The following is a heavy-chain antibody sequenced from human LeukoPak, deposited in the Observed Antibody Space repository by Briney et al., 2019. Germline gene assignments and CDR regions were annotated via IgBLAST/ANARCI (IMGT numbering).Heavy chain of an antibody. CDR1: GFTFSSYA. V-gene: IGHV3-64*01. J-gene: IGHJ4*02. CDR3: ARLGTQVGATGGY. Sequence: GGSLRLSCAASGFTFSSYAMHWVRQAPGKGLEYVSAISSNGGSTYYANSVKGRFTISRDNSKNTLYLQMGSLRAEDMAVYHCARLGTQVGATGGYWGQGTLVTVSS. CDR2: ISSNGGST. D-gene: IGHD1-26*01.